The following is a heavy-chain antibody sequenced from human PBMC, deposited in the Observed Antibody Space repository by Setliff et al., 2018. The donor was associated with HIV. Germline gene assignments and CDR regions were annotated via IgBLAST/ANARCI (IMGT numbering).Heavy chain of an antibody. CDR3: ARAPITIFGVIIIPVYFDY. CDR2: INDSGSP. J-gene: IGHJ4*02. D-gene: IGHD3-3*01. V-gene: IGHV4-34*01. CDR1: GESFSGYY. Sequence: SETLSLTCTVYGESFSGYYWSWIRQTPGKGLEWIGEINDSGSPNYNPSLKSRVTISVDTSKNQFSLKLSSVTAADTAVYYCARAPITIFGVIIIPVYFDYWGQGTLVTVSS.